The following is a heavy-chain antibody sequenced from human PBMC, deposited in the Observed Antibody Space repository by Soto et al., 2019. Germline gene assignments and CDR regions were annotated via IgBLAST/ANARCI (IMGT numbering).Heavy chain of an antibody. CDR1: GFSFSGYW. D-gene: IGHD6-13*01. CDR2: INAEGSIT. V-gene: IGHV3-74*01. CDR3: AKNHRYYSGSSWCPCLLFDY. J-gene: IGHJ4*02. Sequence: LRLSCAASGFSFSGYWMHWVRQAPGKVLVWLSRINAEGSITHYADSVKGRFTISRDNAKNTLYLQMNSLRAEDTAGYYCAKNHRYYSGSSWCPCLLFDYWGEGPRVSDSS.